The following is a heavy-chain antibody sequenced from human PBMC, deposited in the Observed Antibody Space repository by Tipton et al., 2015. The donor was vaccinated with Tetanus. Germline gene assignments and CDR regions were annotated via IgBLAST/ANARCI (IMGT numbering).Heavy chain of an antibody. D-gene: IGHD3-10*01. V-gene: IGHV4-59*01. CDR1: GGSFSGYY. Sequence: TLSLTCAVYGGSFSGYYWSWIRQPPGKGLEWIGYIYYSGSTNYNPSLKSRVTISVDTSKNQFSLKLSSVTAADTAVYYCASSLWFGNDAFDIWGQGTMVTVSS. CDR3: ASSLWFGNDAFDI. CDR2: IYYSGST. J-gene: IGHJ3*02.